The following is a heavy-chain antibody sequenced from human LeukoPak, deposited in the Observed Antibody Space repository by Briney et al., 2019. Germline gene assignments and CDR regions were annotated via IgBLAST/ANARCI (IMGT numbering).Heavy chain of an antibody. CDR3: AKVGDFSVSFYYFDY. Sequence: GASLRLSCAASGFTFSSYAMSWVRQAPGKGLEWVSAISGSGGSTYYADSVKGRFTISRDNSKNTLYLQMNSLRAEDTAVYYCAKVGDFSVSFYYFDYWGQGTLVTVSS. D-gene: IGHD1-26*01. V-gene: IGHV3-23*01. CDR1: GFTFSSYA. CDR2: ISGSGGST. J-gene: IGHJ4*02.